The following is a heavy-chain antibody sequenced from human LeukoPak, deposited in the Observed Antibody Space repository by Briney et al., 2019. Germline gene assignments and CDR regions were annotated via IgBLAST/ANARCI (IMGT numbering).Heavy chain of an antibody. CDR1: GFAVGSNY. CDR3: ARRPGN. J-gene: IGHJ4*02. D-gene: IGHD1-14*01. Sequence: PGGSLRLSCVASGFAVGSNYMSWVRQAPGKGLEWVSLIYSGGAIRYADSVKGRFTISRDSSKNTLFLQVNDLTVEDTARYYCARRPGNWGQGILVTVSS. CDR2: IYSGGAI. V-gene: IGHV3-53*01.